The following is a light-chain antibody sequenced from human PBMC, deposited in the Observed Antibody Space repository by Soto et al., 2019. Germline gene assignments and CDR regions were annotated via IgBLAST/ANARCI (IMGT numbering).Light chain of an antibody. CDR1: QSVSSSY. V-gene: IGKV3-20*01. CDR2: GAS. J-gene: IGKJ1*01. Sequence: EIGLTQSPCTVSLSQGERATLSCRASQSVSSSYLAWYQQKPGQAPRLLIYGASSRATGIPDRFSGSGSGTDFTLTISRLEPEDFAVYYCQQYGSSPWTFGQGTKVAI. CDR3: QQYGSSPWT.